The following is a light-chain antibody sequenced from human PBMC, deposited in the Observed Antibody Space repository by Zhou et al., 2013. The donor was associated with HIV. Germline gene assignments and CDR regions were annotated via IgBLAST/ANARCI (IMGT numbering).Light chain of an antibody. CDR1: QVIGNY. V-gene: IGKV1-27*01. CDR3: QNYNSAPPSGA. Sequence: DIQMTQSPSSLSASVGDRVTITCRASQVIGNYLAWYQQRPGKVPNLLIFAASTLQSGVPSRFSGSGAGTDFILTISSLQAEDVATYYCQNYNSAPPSGAFGQGTKVELK. CDR2: AAS. J-gene: IGKJ1*01.